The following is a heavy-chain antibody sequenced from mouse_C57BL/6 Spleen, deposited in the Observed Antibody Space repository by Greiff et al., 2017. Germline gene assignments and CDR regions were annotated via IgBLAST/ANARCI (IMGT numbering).Heavy chain of an antibody. CDR3: AKGAHGRGWYFDV. CDR2: ISYSGST. D-gene: IGHD1-1*01. CDR1: GYSITSDY. Sequence: EVMLVESGPGLAKPSQTLSLTCSVTGYSITSDYWNWIRKFPGNKLEYMGYISYSGSTYYNPSLKSLISITRDTSKNQYYLQLNSVTTEDTATYYCAKGAHGRGWYFDVWGTGTTVTVSS. J-gene: IGHJ1*03. V-gene: IGHV3-8*01.